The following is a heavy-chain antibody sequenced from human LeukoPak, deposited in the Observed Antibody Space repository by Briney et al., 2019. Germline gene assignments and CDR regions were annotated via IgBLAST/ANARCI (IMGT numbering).Heavy chain of an antibody. CDR3: ARDNGRGYYFYWYIDL. V-gene: IGHV4-39*07. CDR1: GDSISTSKSY. D-gene: IGHD3-22*01. J-gene: IGHJ2*01. CDR2: IYYSGST. Sequence: SETLSLTCTVSGDSISTSKSYWGWIRQPPLKGLEWIGSIYYSGSTYYNPSLKSRVTISVDTSKNQFSLKLSSVTAADTAVYYCARDNGRGYYFYWYIDLWGRGTLVTVSS.